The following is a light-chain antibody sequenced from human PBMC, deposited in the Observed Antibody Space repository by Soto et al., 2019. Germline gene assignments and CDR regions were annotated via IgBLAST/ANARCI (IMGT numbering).Light chain of an antibody. CDR1: QSVSSSY. J-gene: IGKJ1*01. CDR2: GIS. Sequence: EIVLTQSPGTLSLSPGERATLSCRASQSVSSSYLALYQQKPGQAPRLLMYGISRRATGIPDRFSGSGSGTDFTLTITRLEPEDFAVYYCQQYVTSSPRTFGQGTKVDIK. V-gene: IGKV3-20*01. CDR3: QQYVTSSPRT.